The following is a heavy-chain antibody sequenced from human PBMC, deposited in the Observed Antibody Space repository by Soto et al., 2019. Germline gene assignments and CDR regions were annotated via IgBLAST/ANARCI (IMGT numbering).Heavy chain of an antibody. Sequence: PGGSLRLSCAASGFTFSSYGMHWVRQAPGKGLEWVAVIWYDGSNKYYADSVKGRFTISRDNSKNTLYLQMNSLRAEDTAVYYCARANRIALGTRQSYYYYYGMDVWGQGTTVTVSS. D-gene: IGHD6-19*01. CDR1: GFTFSSYG. CDR3: ARANRIALGTRQSYYYYYGMDV. CDR2: IWYDGSNK. J-gene: IGHJ6*02. V-gene: IGHV3-33*01.